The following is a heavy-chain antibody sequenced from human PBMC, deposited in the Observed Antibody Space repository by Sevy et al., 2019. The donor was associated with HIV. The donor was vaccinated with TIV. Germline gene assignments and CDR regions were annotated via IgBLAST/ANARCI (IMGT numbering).Heavy chain of an antibody. V-gene: IGHV1-24*01. D-gene: IGHD2-15*01. Sequence: ASVKVSCKVSGYTLTKLSIHWVRQAPGKGLEWMGEFAPQYGETIYAQRFQGRLTMTEDTSPDTAFMELGSLTSEETAIYYCTTVGLRYYSGSSSYQGDWFDPWGQGTLVTVSS. CDR1: GYTLTKLS. CDR2: FAPQYGET. CDR3: TTVGLRYYSGSSSYQGDWFDP. J-gene: IGHJ5*02.